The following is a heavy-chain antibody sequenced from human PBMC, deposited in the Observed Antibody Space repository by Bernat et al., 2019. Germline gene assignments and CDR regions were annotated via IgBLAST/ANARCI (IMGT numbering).Heavy chain of an antibody. CDR3: TRPGRNSGLDY. CDR1: GFTFSGSA. Sequence: EVQLVESGGGLVQPGGSLKLSCAASGFTFSGSAMHWVRQASGKGLEWVGRIRSKANSYATAYAASVKGRFTISRDDSKNTAYLQMNSLKTEDTAVYYCTRPGRNSGLDYWGQGTLVTVSS. D-gene: IGHD1-7*01. J-gene: IGHJ4*02. CDR2: IRSKANSYAT. V-gene: IGHV3-73*02.